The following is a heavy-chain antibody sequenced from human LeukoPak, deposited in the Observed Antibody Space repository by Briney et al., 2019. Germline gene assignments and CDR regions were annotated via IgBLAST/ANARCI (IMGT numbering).Heavy chain of an antibody. CDR1: GYTFTSFY. CDR3: ARSNGCSGGSCYGMAF. D-gene: IGHD2-15*01. Sequence: ASVKVSCKASGYTFTSFYMHWVRQAPGQGLEFMGTINPSGDSTSYAQKFQGRVTMTRDTSTSTVYMELSSLRSEDTAVYYCARSNGCSGGSCYGMAFWGQGTLVTVSS. V-gene: IGHV1-46*01. J-gene: IGHJ4*02. CDR2: INPSGDST.